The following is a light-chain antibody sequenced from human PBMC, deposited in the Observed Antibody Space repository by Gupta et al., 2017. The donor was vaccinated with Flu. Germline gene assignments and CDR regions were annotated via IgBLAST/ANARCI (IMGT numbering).Light chain of an antibody. CDR2: VNSDGGH. V-gene: IGLV4-69*01. J-gene: IGLJ3*02. CDR1: SGHSTYA. CDR3: QTWGAGIPWV. Sequence: QLVLTQSPSASASLGASVKLPCTLTSGHSTYAIAWHQQQPEKGPRYLMKVNSDGGHTKGDGTPDRFSGSSSGAERYLTISSLQSEDEADYYCQTWGAGIPWVFGGGTKLTVL.